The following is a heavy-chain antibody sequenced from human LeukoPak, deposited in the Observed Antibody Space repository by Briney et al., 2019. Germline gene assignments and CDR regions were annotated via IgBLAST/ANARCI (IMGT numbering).Heavy chain of an antibody. Sequence: ASVKVSCKASGYTFTSYDINWVRQATGQGLEWMGWMNPNSGNTGYAQKFQGRVTITRNTSISTAYMELSSLRSEDTAVYYCARGGIVEAGFDPWGQGTLVTVSS. D-gene: IGHD1-26*01. CDR3: ARGGIVEAGFDP. V-gene: IGHV1-8*03. CDR2: MNPNSGNT. J-gene: IGHJ5*02. CDR1: GYTFTSYD.